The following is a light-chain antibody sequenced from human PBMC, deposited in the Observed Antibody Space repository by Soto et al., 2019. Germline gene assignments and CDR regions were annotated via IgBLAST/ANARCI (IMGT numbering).Light chain of an antibody. CDR3: KQRSNWPPT. J-gene: IGKJ5*01. CDR2: DAS. Sequence: EIVLTQSPGTLSLSPGERATLSCRASQSVGSYLAWYQQQPGQAPRLLINDASHRAAGIPARFSGSGSGTDFTLSISSLETEDFAVYYCKQRSNWPPTFGKGTRLEIK. CDR1: QSVGSY. V-gene: IGKV3-11*01.